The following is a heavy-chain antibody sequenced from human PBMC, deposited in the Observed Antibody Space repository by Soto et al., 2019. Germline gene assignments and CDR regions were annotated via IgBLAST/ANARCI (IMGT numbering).Heavy chain of an antibody. CDR3: ARTNYYDSSGYHGAFDI. V-gene: IGHV5-10-1*03. CDR1: GYSFTSYW. Sequence: EVQLVQSGAEVKKPGESLRISCKGSGYSFTSYWINWVRQMPGKGLEWMGRIDPSDSYTNYSPSFQGHVTISADKSISTAYLQWSSLKASDTAMYYCARTNYYDSSGYHGAFDIWGQGTMVTVSS. D-gene: IGHD3-22*01. J-gene: IGHJ3*02. CDR2: IDPSDSYT.